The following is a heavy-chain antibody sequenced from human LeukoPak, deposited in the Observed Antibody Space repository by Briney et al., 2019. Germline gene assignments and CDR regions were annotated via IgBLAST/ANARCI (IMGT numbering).Heavy chain of an antibody. J-gene: IGHJ4*02. CDR2: INAGNGNT. CDR1: GYTFTSYA. D-gene: IGHD3-9*01. V-gene: IGHV1-3*01. CDR3: ARVLRGPLRYFDWLLYD. Sequence: GASVKVSCKASGYTFTSYAMHWVRQAPGQRLEWMGWINAGNGNTKYSQKFQGRVTITRDTSASTAYMELSSLRSEDTAVYYCARVLRGPLRYFDWLLYDWSQGTLVTVSS.